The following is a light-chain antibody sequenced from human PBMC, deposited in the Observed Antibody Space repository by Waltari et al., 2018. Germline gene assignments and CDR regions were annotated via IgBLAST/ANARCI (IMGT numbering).Light chain of an antibody. V-gene: IGLV3-1*01. CDR1: KLGDKY. CDR3: QAWDSSTYV. CDR2: QDR. J-gene: IGLJ1*01. Sequence: SYELTQPPSVSVSPGQTASITCSGDKLGDKYACWYQQKPGQSPVLVIYQDRKRPSGIPERLSVSNSGNTATLTISGTQAMDEADYYCQAWDSSTYVFGTGTKVTVL.